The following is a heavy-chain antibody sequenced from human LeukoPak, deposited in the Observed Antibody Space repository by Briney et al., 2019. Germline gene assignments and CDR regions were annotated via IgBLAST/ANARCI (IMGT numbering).Heavy chain of an antibody. V-gene: IGHV1-2*06. CDR3: AKVSGRWELRY. D-gene: IGHD1-26*01. Sequence: GASVKVSCKASGYTFTGYYMHWVRQAPGQGLEWMGRINPNNGATNYAQKLQGRVTITGDTSISTAYMELSSLRSDDTAVYYCAKVSGRWELRYWGQGTLVTVSS. CDR1: GYTFTGYY. CDR2: INPNNGAT. J-gene: IGHJ4*02.